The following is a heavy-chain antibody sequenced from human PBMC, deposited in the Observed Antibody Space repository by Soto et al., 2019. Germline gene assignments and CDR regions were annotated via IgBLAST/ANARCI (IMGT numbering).Heavy chain of an antibody. CDR1: GFSLTTSGVG. V-gene: IGHV2-5*02. CDR2: MYWDEDK. CDR3: AHRILRTVFGLVTTTAIYFDF. D-gene: IGHD3-3*01. Sequence: QITLNESGPTVVKPAETLTLTCTFSGFSLTTSGVGVGWIRQSPGKAPQWLALMYWDEDKRYSASLKSRLTITKDTSTNQVVLTMASVDRADTATYYCAHRILRTVFGLVTTTAIYFDFWGQGTPVVVSS. J-gene: IGHJ4*02.